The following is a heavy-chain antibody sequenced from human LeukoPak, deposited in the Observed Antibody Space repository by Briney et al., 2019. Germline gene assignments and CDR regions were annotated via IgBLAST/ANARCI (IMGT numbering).Heavy chain of an antibody. J-gene: IGHJ3*02. CDR1: GVTFSSYW. D-gene: IGHD3-10*01. V-gene: IGHV3-74*01. CDR3: STGSGHAFDI. CDR2: INSDGSST. Sequence: GGSLRLSCAASGVTFSSYWMHWVRQAPGKGLVWVSRINSDGSSTSYADSVKGRFTISRDNAKNTLYLQMNSLRAEDTAVYYCSTGSGHAFDIWGRGTMVTVSS.